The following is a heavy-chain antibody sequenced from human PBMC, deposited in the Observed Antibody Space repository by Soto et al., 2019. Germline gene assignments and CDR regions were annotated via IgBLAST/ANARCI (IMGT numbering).Heavy chain of an antibody. CDR2: ISYDGSNK. D-gene: IGHD2-2*01. J-gene: IGHJ6*03. CDR1: GFTFSSYG. V-gene: IGHV3-30*03. Sequence: GGSLRLSCAASGFTFSSYGMHWVRQAPGKGLEWVAVISYDGSNKYYADSVKGRFTISRDNSKNTLYLQMNSLRAEDTAVYYCARDGEASAAIQLTDYDYYMGVWGKGTTVTVSS. CDR3: ARDGEASAAIQLTDYDYYMGV.